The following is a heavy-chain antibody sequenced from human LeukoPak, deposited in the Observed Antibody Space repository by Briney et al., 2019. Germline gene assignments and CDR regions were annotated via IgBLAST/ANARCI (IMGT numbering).Heavy chain of an antibody. Sequence: GGSLRLSCAASGFTFSSYSMNWVRQAPGKGLEWVSSISSSSSYIYYADSVKGRFTISRDNAKNSLYLQMNSLRAEDTAVYYCAKAHTMIVVVITPYYFDYWGQGTLVTVSS. CDR3: AKAHTMIVVVITPYYFDY. CDR2: ISSSSSYI. J-gene: IGHJ4*02. CDR1: GFTFSSYS. D-gene: IGHD3-22*01. V-gene: IGHV3-21*04.